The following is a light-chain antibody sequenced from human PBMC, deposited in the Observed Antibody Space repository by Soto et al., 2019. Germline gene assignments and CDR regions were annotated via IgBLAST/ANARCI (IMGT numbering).Light chain of an antibody. CDR3: QQYNSYSLT. CDR1: QSISSW. Sequence: DIQMTQSPPTLSASVGDRVTITCRASQSISSWLARYQQKPGKAPKLLIYRASSLQSGVPSRFSGSGSGTEFTLTTSSLQPDDFATYYCQQYNSYSLTFGGGTKVEIK. CDR2: RAS. V-gene: IGKV1-5*03. J-gene: IGKJ4*01.